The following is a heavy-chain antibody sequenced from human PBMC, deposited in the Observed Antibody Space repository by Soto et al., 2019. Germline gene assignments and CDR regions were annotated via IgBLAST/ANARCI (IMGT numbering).Heavy chain of an antibody. Sequence: QVQLVQSGAEVKKPGASVKVSCKASGYTFTSYYMHWVRQAPGQGFEWMGIINPSGGSTSYAQKFQGRVTMTRDTSTSTVYMELSSLRSEDTAVYYCARNYYGSGSFQSAVDYWGQGTLVTVSS. CDR3: ARNYYGSGSFQSAVDY. V-gene: IGHV1-46*01. J-gene: IGHJ4*02. CDR1: GYTFTSYY. D-gene: IGHD3-10*01. CDR2: INPSGGST.